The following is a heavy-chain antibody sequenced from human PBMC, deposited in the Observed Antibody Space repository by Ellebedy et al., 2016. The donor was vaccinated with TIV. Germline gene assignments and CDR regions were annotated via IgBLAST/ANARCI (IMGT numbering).Heavy chain of an antibody. D-gene: IGHD4/OR15-4a*01. CDR2: VYPGDSDT. V-gene: IGHV5-51*01. Sequence: GESLKISXKGSGYIFTNYWIGWVRQMPGKGLEWMGMVYPGDSDTRYSPSFQGQVTMSADKSISTAYLQWSSLKASDTATYYCARQPNMMDVWGQGTTVTVSS. CDR3: ARQPNMMDV. J-gene: IGHJ6*02. CDR1: GYIFTNYW.